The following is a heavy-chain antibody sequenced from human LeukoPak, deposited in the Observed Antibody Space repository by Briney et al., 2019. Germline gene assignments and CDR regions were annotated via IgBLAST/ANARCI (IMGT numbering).Heavy chain of an antibody. J-gene: IGHJ6*02. CDR3: ARVASTSPYFYGVDV. CDR2: ISGSGGST. D-gene: IGHD2-21*01. CDR1: GFTFSSYA. Sequence: AGGSLRLSCAASGFTFSSYAMSWVRQAPGKGLEWVSAISGSGGSTYYADSVKGRFTISRDNSKNTLYLQMNSLRAEDTAVYYCARVASTSPYFYGVDVWGQGATVTVSS. V-gene: IGHV3-23*01.